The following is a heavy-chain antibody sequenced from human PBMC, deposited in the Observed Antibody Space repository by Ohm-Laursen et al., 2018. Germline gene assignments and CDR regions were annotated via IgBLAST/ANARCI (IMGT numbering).Heavy chain of an antibody. CDR2: IKEDGSDK. V-gene: IGHV3-7*01. CDR3: AREVAAGTFDY. Sequence: SLRLSCSASGFTFSTYWMSWVRQAPGKGLEWVASIKEDGSDKYYVDSVKGRFTISKDNAKNSVHLQMNSLRAEDTAVYYCAREVAAGTFDYWGQGTLITVSS. D-gene: IGHD6-13*01. J-gene: IGHJ4*02. CDR1: GFTFSTYW.